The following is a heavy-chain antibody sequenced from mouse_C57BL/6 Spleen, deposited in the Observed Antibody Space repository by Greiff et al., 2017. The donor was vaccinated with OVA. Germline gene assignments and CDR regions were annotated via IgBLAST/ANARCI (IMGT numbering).Heavy chain of an antibody. Sequence: EVKLEESGGGLVQPGGSMKLSCAASGFTFSDAWMDWVRQSPEKGLEWVAEIRNKANNHATYYAESVKGRFTISRDDSKSSVYLQMNSLRAEDTGIYYCTRKTANWERYFDVWGTGTTVTVSS. D-gene: IGHD4-1*01. CDR1: GFTFSDAW. V-gene: IGHV6-6*01. CDR3: TRKTANWERYFDV. CDR2: IRNKANNHAT. J-gene: IGHJ1*03.